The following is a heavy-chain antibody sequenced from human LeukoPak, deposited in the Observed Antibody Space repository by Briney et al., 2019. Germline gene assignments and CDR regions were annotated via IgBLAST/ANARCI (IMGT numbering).Heavy chain of an antibody. Sequence: PGGSLRLSCAASGFTFSSYSMNWVRQAPGKGLEWVSYISSSSSTVYYADSVKGRFTISRDNAKRSVYLQMNSLGVEDTAVHYCARDIHSVAFDIWGQGTMVTVSS. CDR1: GFTFSSYS. V-gene: IGHV3-48*04. CDR2: ISSSSSTV. CDR3: ARDIHSVAFDI. J-gene: IGHJ3*02.